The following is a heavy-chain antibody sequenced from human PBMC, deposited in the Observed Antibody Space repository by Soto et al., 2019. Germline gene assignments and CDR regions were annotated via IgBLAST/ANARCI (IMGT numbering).Heavy chain of an antibody. J-gene: IGHJ6*04. CDR2: ISPSGDTI. D-gene: IGHD2-2*01. CDR3: ERRGTGYCSSTSCRAPIYYSNAMEG. V-gene: IGHV3-11*01. CDR1: GFTFSDYY. Sequence: GGSLRLSCAASGFTFSDYYMSWIRQAPGKGLEWVSCISPSGDTIYYADSVKGRFTISRDNAKNSLSLQMNSLRAEETAVYYCERRGTGYCSSTSCRAPIYYSNAMEGWGKGTTVTVSS.